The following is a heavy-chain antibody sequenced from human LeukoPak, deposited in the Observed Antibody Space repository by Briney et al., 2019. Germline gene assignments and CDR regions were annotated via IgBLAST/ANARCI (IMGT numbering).Heavy chain of an antibody. CDR2: IIPIFGTA. V-gene: IGHV1-69*01. D-gene: IGHD3-22*01. CDR1: GGTFSSYA. CDR3: ANAPDYYDSSGATAFDI. Sequence: SVKVSCKASGGTFSSYAISWVRQAPGQGLEWMGGIIPIFGTANYAQKFQGKVTITADESTSTAYVELSSLRSEDTAVYYCANAPDYYDSSGATAFDIWGQGTMVTVSS. J-gene: IGHJ3*02.